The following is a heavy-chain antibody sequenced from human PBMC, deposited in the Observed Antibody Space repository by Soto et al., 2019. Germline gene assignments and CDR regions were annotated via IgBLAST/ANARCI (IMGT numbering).Heavy chain of an antibody. D-gene: IGHD2-2*01. J-gene: IGHJ4*02. Sequence: QVQLQQWGAGLLKPSETLSLTCAVYGGSFSGYYWSWIRQPPGKGLEWIGEINHSGSTNYNPSLKSRVTISVDTSKNQFSLKLSSVTAADTAVYYCARYAPWVNARQFDYWGQGTLVTVSS. V-gene: IGHV4-34*01. CDR3: ARYAPWVNARQFDY. CDR2: INHSGST. CDR1: GGSFSGYY.